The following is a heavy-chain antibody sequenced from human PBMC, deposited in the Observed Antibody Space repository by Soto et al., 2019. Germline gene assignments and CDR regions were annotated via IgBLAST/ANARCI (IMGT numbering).Heavy chain of an antibody. D-gene: IGHD3-10*01. Sequence: QVQLVQSGAEMKKPGSSVKVSCQSSGGTFNTYAMNWVRQASGQGPEWMGDISPMFGAANYAPKFRGRVTITADESTGTSYMQLSSLTSEDTALYFCAREVQVHTPAFVYWGQGTLVTVSS. V-gene: IGHV1-69*19. CDR3: AREVQVHTPAFVY. J-gene: IGHJ4*02. CDR2: ISPMFGAA. CDR1: GGTFNTYA.